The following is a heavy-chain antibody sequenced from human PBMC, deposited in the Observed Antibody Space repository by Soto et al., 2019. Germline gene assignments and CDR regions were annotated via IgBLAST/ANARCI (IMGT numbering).Heavy chain of an antibody. CDR1: GFTSSSYG. Sequence: QVQLVESGGGVVQPGRSLRLSCAASGFTSSSYGMHWVRQAPGKGLEWVAVISYDGSNKYYADSVKGRFTISRDNSKNTLYLQMNSLRAEDTAVYYCAKDIGTAANWFDPWGQGTLVTVSS. J-gene: IGHJ5*02. CDR2: ISYDGSNK. CDR3: AKDIGTAANWFDP. V-gene: IGHV3-30*18. D-gene: IGHD6-13*01.